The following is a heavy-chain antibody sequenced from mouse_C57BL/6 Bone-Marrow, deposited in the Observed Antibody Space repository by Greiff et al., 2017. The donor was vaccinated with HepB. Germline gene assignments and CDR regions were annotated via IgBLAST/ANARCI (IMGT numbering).Heavy chain of an antibody. D-gene: IGHD2-10*02. CDR1: GFTFSSYA. V-gene: IGHV5-4*01. J-gene: IGHJ3*01. CDR3: SRDPGVYGNCVAY. CDR2: ISDGGSYT. Sequence: EVQVVESGGGLVKPGGSLKLSCAASGFTFSSYAMSWVRQTPEKRLEWVATISDGGSYTYYPDNVKGRFTISRDNAKNNLYLQMSHLKSEDTAMYYCSRDPGVYGNCVAYWGQGTLVTVSA.